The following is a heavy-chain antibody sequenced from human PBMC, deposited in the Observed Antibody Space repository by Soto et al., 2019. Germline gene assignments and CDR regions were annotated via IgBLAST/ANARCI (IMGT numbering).Heavy chain of an antibody. Sequence: QVQLVQSGAEVKKPGASVKVSCKASGYTFTSYGISWVRQAPGQGLEWVGWISAYNGNTNYAQKLQGRVTMTTDTSTSTAYMELRSLRSDDTAVYYCARDLARITMVRGVIMHYWGQGTLVTVSS. CDR1: GYTFTSYG. CDR2: ISAYNGNT. D-gene: IGHD3-10*01. V-gene: IGHV1-18*01. CDR3: ARDLARITMVRGVIMHY. J-gene: IGHJ4*02.